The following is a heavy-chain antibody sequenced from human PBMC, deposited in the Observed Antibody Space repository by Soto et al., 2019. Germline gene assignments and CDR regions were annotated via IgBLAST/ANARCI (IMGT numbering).Heavy chain of an antibody. CDR1: GFTFSSYS. V-gene: IGHV3-21*01. CDR3: ARLELGSSSYPWY. J-gene: IGHJ4*02. CDR2: ISSSSSYI. D-gene: IGHD6-6*01. Sequence: EVQLVESGGGLVKPGGSLRLSCAASGFTFSSYSMNWVRQAPGKGLEWVSSISSSSSYIYYADSVKGRFTISRDNAKNSLYLQMNTLRAEDTAVYYCARLELGSSSYPWYWGQGTLVTVSS.